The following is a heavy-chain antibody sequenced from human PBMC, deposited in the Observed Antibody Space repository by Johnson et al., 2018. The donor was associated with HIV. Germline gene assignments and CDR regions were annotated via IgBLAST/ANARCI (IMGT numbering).Heavy chain of an antibody. V-gene: IGHV3-64*01. CDR3: ASGTGDGDDAFDI. J-gene: IGHJ3*02. D-gene: IGHD7-27*01. CDR2: ISSNGGST. Sequence: VQLVESGGVVVQPGGSLRLSCAASGFTFSSYAMHWVRQAPGKGLEYVSAISSNGGSTYYANSVKGRFTISRDNSKNTLYLQMNSLRAEDTAVYYCASGTGDGDDAFDIWGQGTMVTVSS. CDR1: GFTFSSYA.